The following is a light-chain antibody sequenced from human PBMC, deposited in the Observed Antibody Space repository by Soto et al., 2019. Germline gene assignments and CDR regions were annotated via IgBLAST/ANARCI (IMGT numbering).Light chain of an antibody. CDR1: QSISVW. V-gene: IGKV1-5*03. J-gene: IGKJ1*01. Sequence: DIQMTQSPSTLSASVGDRLTITCRASQSISVWLAWYEQKEGKXHNXXIYKASRLESGVPSRFSGSRSETEGNITLSGLQPGDAQTYDGQQYNSYSPTFGQGTKVDIK. CDR3: QQYNSYSPT. CDR2: KAS.